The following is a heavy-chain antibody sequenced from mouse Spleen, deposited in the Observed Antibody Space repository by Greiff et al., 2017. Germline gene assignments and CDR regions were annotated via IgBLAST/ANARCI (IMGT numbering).Heavy chain of an antibody. CDR3: ARHEGYYRYDRYYAMDY. Sequence: QVQLQQSGAELVKPGASVKLSCKASGYTFTEYIIHWVKQRSGQGLEWIGWFYPGSGSIKYNEKFKDKATLTADKSSSTVYMELSRLTSEDSAVYFCARHEGYYRYDRYYAMDYWGQGTSVTVSS. V-gene: IGHV1-62-2*01. CDR2: FYPGSGSI. CDR1: GYTFTEYI. D-gene: IGHD2-14*01. J-gene: IGHJ4*01.